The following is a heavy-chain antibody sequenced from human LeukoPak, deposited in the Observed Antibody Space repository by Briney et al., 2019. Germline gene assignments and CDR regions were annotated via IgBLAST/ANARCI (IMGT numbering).Heavy chain of an antibody. D-gene: IGHD6-13*01. CDR1: GFTFSSYG. V-gene: IGHV3-30*18. CDR3: AKEAAAGPYNYGMDV. J-gene: IGHJ6*02. Sequence: PGGSLRLSCAASGFTFSSYGMHWVRQAPGKGLEWVAVISYDGSNKYYADSVKGRFTISRDNSKNTLYLQMNSLRAEDTAVYYCAKEAAAGPYNYGMDVWGQGTTVTVSS. CDR2: ISYDGSNK.